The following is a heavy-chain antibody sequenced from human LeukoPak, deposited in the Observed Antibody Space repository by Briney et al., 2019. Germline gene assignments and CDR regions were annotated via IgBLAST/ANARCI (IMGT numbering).Heavy chain of an antibody. CDR2: IWYDGSNK. J-gene: IGHJ4*02. Sequence: PGGSLRLSCAASGFTFSSYGMHWVRQAPGKGLEWVAVIWYDGSNKYYADSVKGRFTISRDNSKNTLYLQMNSLRAEDTAVYYCARAGGGYSYGHFDYWGQGTLVTVSS. CDR3: ARAGGGYSYGHFDY. V-gene: IGHV3-33*01. D-gene: IGHD5-18*01. CDR1: GFTFSSYG.